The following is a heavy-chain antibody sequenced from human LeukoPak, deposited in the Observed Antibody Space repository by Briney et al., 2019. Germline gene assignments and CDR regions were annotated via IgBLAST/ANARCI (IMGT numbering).Heavy chain of an antibody. V-gene: IGHV1-8*01. CDR2: MNPNTGTT. J-gene: IGHJ6*02. CDR1: GYTFSNYD. CDR3: ARGVDAGVDV. Sequence: ASVKVSCKASGYTFSNYDINWVRQATGQGLEWMGWMNPNTGTTGYAQNFQGRVTMTRDTAISTAYMELSSLKSEDTAVYYCARGVDAGVDVWGQGTAVIVSS.